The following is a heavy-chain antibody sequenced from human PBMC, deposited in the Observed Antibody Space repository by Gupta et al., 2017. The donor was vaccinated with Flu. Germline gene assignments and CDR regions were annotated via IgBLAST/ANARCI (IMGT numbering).Heavy chain of an antibody. J-gene: IGHJ2*01. V-gene: IGHV3-53*02. CDR3: ARADPYYYDSSGDFWNHWYFDL. D-gene: IGHD3-22*01. CDR1: GFTVSSNY. Sequence: EVQLVETGGGLIQPGGSLRLSCAASGFTVSSNYMSWVRQAPGKGLEWVSVIYSGGSTYYADSVKGRFTISRDNSKNTLYLQMNSLRAEDTAVYYCARADPYYYDSSGDFWNHWYFDLWGRGTLVTVSS. CDR2: IYSGGST.